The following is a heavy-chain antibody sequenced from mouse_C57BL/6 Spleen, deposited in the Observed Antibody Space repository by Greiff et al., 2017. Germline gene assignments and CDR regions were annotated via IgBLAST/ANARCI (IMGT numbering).Heavy chain of an antibody. CDR1: GYTFTSYW. CDR3: ARAYYSNFEEVGYFDY. CDR2: INPSNGGH. J-gene: IGHJ2*01. D-gene: IGHD2-5*01. V-gene: IGHV1-53*01. Sequence: QVQLQQPGTELVKPGASVKLSCKASGYTFTSYWMHWVKQRPGQGLEWIGNINPSNGGHNSNEKFKSKATLTVDKSSSTAYMQLSSLTSEDSAVYYCARAYYSNFEEVGYFDYWGQGTTLTVSS.